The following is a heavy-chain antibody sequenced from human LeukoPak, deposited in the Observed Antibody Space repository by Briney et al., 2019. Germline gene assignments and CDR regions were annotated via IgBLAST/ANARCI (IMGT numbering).Heavy chain of an antibody. Sequence: SVKVSCKASGYTFTGYYMHWVRQAPGQGLEWMGRIIPILGIANYAQKFQGRVTITADKSTSTAYMELSSLRSEDTAVYYCAKTKGPISYDFWSGYSYYYYGMDVWGQGTTVTVSS. J-gene: IGHJ6*02. CDR1: GYTFTGYY. CDR3: AKTKGPISYDFWSGYSYYYYGMDV. V-gene: IGHV1-69*02. CDR2: IIPILGIA. D-gene: IGHD3-3*01.